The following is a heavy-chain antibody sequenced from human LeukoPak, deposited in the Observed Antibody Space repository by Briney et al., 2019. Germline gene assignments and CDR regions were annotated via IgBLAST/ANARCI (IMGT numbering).Heavy chain of an antibody. V-gene: IGHV4-59*01. Sequence: PSETLSLTCTVSGGSISSYYWSWIRQPPGKGLEWIGYIYYSGSTNYNPSLKSRVTISVDTSKNQFSLKLSSVTAADTAVYYCARATNYDSSGYYYYYYYYMDVWGKGTTVTVSS. CDR3: ARATNYDSSGYYYYYYYYMDV. CDR2: IYYSGST. CDR1: GGSISSYY. J-gene: IGHJ6*03. D-gene: IGHD3-22*01.